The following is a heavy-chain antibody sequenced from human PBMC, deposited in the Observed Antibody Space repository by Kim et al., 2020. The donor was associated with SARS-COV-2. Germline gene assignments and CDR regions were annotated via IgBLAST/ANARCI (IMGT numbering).Heavy chain of an antibody. CDR1: GFTFSTYE. J-gene: IGHJ6*04. V-gene: IGHV3-48*03. D-gene: IGHD2-2*01. CDR2: ISTSGSTI. Sequence: GGSLRLSCAASGFTFSTYEMNWVRQAPGKGLEWISYISTSGSTIYYADSVKGRFTISRDNAKSSLSLQMNSLRAEETAVYYCARSLYCSSTSCFYGMDVWGKGTTVTVSS. CDR3: ARSLYCSSTSCFYGMDV.